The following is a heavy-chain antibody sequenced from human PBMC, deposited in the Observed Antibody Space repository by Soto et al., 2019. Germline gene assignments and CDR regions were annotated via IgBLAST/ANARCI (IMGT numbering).Heavy chain of an antibody. J-gene: IGHJ4*02. Sequence: QVQLVQSGAEVKEPGASVKVSCKASGYTFITYGMSWVRQAPGQGLDWMGWISTYNGDTKYADRLQARVTMTTDTTTGTAYMELRSLRSDDTAVYYCARGQTDYYDTSGDYSLDYWGQGTLVTVSS. V-gene: IGHV1-18*01. CDR2: ISTYNGDT. CDR3: ARGQTDYYDTSGDYSLDY. D-gene: IGHD3-22*01. CDR1: GYTFITYG.